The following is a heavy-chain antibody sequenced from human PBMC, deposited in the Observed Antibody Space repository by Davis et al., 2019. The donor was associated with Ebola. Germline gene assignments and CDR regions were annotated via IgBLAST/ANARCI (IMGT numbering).Heavy chain of an antibody. J-gene: IGHJ6*02. CDR2: VYYTGST. CDR1: GASITSHY. Sequence: SETLSLTCSVSGASITSHYWSWIRQPPGKGLEWIGYVYYTGSTKYNPSLKSRVTISVDTSKNQFSLKLSSVTAADTAVYYCARRGIPTFYGMDVWGQGTTVTVSS. D-gene: IGHD2-2*02. V-gene: IGHV4-59*08. CDR3: ARRGIPTFYGMDV.